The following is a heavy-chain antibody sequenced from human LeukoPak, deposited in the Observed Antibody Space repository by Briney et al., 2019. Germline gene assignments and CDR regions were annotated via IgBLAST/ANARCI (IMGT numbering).Heavy chain of an antibody. Sequence: PGGSLRLSCAASGFTVSSNYMSWVRQAPGKGLEWVSVIYSGGSTYYADSVKGRFTISRDNAKNTLYLQMNSLRAEDTAVYYCASASSHRIAAGGDYWGQGTLVTVSS. CDR2: IYSGGST. D-gene: IGHD6-13*01. V-gene: IGHV3-53*01. CDR1: GFTVSSNY. CDR3: ASASSHRIAAGGDY. J-gene: IGHJ4*02.